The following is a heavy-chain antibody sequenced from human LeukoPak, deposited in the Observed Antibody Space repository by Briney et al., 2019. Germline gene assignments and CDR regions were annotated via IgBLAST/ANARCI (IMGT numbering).Heavy chain of an antibody. J-gene: IGHJ4*02. Sequence: ASVKVSCKASGYTFTGYYMHWVRQAPGQGLEWMGWISAYNGNTNYAQKLQGRVTMTTDTSTSTAYMELRSLRSDDTAVYYCARDLVYCGGDCYSGFDYWGQGTLVTVSS. CDR1: GYTFTGYY. V-gene: IGHV1-18*04. CDR3: ARDLVYCGGDCYSGFDY. CDR2: ISAYNGNT. D-gene: IGHD2-21*02.